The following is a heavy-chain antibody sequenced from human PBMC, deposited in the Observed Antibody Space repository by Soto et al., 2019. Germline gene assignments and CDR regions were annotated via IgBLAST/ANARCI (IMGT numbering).Heavy chain of an antibody. V-gene: IGHV3-74*01. CDR2: IDNDGGTT. Sequence: MYWVRQAPGKGLVWVSRIDNDGGTTNYADSVKGRFTISRDNAKNTLYLQMNSLRADDTAVYYCTRGYYGPDDWGQGTMVTVSS. CDR3: TRGYYGPDD. D-gene: IGHD3-10*01. J-gene: IGHJ4*02.